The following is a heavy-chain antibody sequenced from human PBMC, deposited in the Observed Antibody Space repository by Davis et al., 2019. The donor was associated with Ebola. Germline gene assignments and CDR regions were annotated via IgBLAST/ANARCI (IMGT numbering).Heavy chain of an antibody. CDR2: ISSSSSSI. CDR1: GLCFSTYS. J-gene: IGHJ4*02. V-gene: IGHV3-48*02. CDR3: ARGGFDY. Sequence: PGGSLRLSCADSGLCFSTYSMNWVRQAPGKGLEWVSYISSSSSSIHYADSVKGRFTISRDNAKNSLYMQMNSLRDEDTAVYYCARGGFDYWGQGTLVTVSS.